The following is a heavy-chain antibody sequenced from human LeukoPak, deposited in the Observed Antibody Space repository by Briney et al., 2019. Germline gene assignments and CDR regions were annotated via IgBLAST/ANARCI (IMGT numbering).Heavy chain of an antibody. CDR2: IIPILGIA. Sequence: RASVKVSCKASGGTFSSYAISWVRQAPGQGLEWMGRIIPILGIANYAQKFQGRVTITADKSTSTAYMELSSLRSEDTAVYYCARGSQIIADGGDSINLHDYWGQGTLVTVSS. D-gene: IGHD6-13*01. J-gene: IGHJ4*02. V-gene: IGHV1-69*04. CDR1: GGTFSSYA. CDR3: ARGSQIIADGGDSINLHDY.